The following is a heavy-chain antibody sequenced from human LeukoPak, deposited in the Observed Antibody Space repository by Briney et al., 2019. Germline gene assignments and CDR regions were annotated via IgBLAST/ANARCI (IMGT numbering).Heavy chain of an antibody. Sequence: GGSLRLSCAASGFTFSSYAMSWVRQAPGKGLVWVSRINTDGSSTSYADSVKGRFTISRDNAENTLYLQMNSLRAEDTAVYYCTRDRYGAAMDVWGKGTTVTVSS. D-gene: IGHD3-10*01. CDR1: GFTFSSYA. V-gene: IGHV3-74*01. J-gene: IGHJ6*04. CDR3: TRDRYGAAMDV. CDR2: INTDGSST.